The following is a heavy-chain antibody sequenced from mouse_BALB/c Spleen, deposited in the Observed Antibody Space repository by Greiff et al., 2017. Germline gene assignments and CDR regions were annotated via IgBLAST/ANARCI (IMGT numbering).Heavy chain of an antibody. V-gene: IGHV5-12-1*01. CDR1: GFAFSSYD. CDR2: ISSGGGST. Sequence: EVMLVESGGGLVKPGGSLKLSCAASGFAFSSYDMSWVRQTPEKRLEWVAYISSGGGSTYYPDTVKGRFTISRDNAKNTLYLQMSSLKSEDTAMYYCARHYYYGSSYAWFAYWGQGTLVTVSA. CDR3: ARHYYYGSSYAWFAY. J-gene: IGHJ3*01. D-gene: IGHD1-1*01.